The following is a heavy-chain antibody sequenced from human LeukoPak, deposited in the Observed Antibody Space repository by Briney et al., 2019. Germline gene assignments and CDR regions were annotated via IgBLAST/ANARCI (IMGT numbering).Heavy chain of an antibody. Sequence: SETLSLTCSVYGGSFSAYYWSWIRQPPGKGLEWIGEVSHSGSTNYNPSLKSRVTISVNTSKKQFSLKLSSVTAADTAIYYCARHTGSGRTRAMYYMDVWGKGTTVTISS. D-gene: IGHD2-2*01. CDR1: GGSFSAYY. CDR2: VSHSGST. V-gene: IGHV4-34*01. CDR3: ARHTGSGRTRAMYYMDV. J-gene: IGHJ6*03.